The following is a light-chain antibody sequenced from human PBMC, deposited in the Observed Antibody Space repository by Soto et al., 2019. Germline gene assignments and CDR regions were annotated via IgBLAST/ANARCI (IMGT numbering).Light chain of an antibody. CDR1: QSISSW. V-gene: IGKV1-5*01. Sequence: SQLIHSTTTLSASVGDRVTITFRASQSISSWVAWYQQKPGKAPKLLIYDASSLESGVPSRFSGSGSGTEFTLTISSLQPDDFATYYWHQYNSYWTFGQGTKVDI. J-gene: IGKJ1*01. CDR2: DAS. CDR3: HQYNSYWT.